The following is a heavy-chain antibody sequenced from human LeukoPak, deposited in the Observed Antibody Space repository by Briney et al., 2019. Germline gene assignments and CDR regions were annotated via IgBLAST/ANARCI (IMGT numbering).Heavy chain of an antibody. CDR1: GFTFDDYA. V-gene: IGHV3-9*01. CDR3: AKDRWSNTVGGYDY. J-gene: IGHJ4*02. D-gene: IGHD5-12*01. Sequence: GGSLRLSCAASGFTFDDYAMHWVRQAPGKGLEWVSGISWNSGSIGYADSVKGRFTISRDNAKNSLYLQMNSLRAEDTAVYYCAKDRWSNTVGGYDYWGQGTLVTVSS. CDR2: ISWNSGSI.